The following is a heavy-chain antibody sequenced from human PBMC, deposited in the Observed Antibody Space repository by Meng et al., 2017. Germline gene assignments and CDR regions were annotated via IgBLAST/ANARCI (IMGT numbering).Heavy chain of an antibody. J-gene: IGHJ4*02. CDR2: SNTNTGNP. CDR1: GYIFSCYA. D-gene: IGHD1-26*01. Sequence: QVLVVQCGSELKKRGAAEKVFCDASGYIFSCYAMKWVRQAPGQGLGWMGWSNTNTGNPTYAQGFTGRFVFSLDTSVSTAYLQISSLKAEDTAVYYCARGGAASSFDYWGQGTLVTVSS. CDR3: ARGGAASSFDY. V-gene: IGHV7-4-1*02.